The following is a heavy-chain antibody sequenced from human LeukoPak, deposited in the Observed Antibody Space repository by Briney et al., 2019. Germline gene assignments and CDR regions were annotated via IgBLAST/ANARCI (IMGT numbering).Heavy chain of an antibody. D-gene: IGHD2-8*02. CDR1: GFTFSSYG. Sequence: PGGSLRLCCAASGFTFSSYGMSWVRQAPGKGLEWVSAVSSSGGTTYYADSVKGRFTISRDNSKNTLSLQMNSLRAEDTAIYYCATYRQVLLPFESWGQGTLVTVSS. CDR2: VSSSGGTT. J-gene: IGHJ4*02. V-gene: IGHV3-23*01. CDR3: ATYRQVLLPFES.